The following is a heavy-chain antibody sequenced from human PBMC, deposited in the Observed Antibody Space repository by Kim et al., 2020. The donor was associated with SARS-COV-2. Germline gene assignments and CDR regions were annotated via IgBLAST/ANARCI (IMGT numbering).Heavy chain of an antibody. J-gene: IGHJ3*02. CDR3: ARVSIAAARHAFDI. D-gene: IGHD6-13*01. V-gene: IGHV3-7*03. Sequence: DSARSRVSTSRDNATNSLYLQMNSLRAEGTAVYYCARVSIAAARHAFDIWGQGTMVTVSS.